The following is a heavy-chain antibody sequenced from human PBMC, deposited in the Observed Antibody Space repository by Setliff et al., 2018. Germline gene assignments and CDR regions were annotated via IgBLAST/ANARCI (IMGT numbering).Heavy chain of an antibody. Sequence: SLTCTVSNGSLDRSGYYWGWIRQPPGKGLEWIASVYHRGSTYYNPSLKSRVTISVDMSRNQFSLQLKSVTAADTAVYYCAKDRYSFGSQMYWNSFSLWGPGTMVTVS. CDR3: AKDRYSFGSQMYWNSFSL. V-gene: IGHV4-39*02. CDR2: VYHRGST. J-gene: IGHJ3*01. CDR1: NGSLDRSGYY. D-gene: IGHD1-1*01.